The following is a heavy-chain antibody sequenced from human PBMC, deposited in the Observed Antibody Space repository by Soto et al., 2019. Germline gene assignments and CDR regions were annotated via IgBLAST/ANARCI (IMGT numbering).Heavy chain of an antibody. CDR1: GGSISSGGYY. CDR2: IYYSGST. Sequence: QVQLQESGPGLVKPSQTLSLTCTVSGGSISSGGYYWSWIRQHPGKGLEWIGYIYYSGSTYYNPSLKSRVTISVDTSKNQFSLKLSSVTAADTAVYYCARDAYANYYDSSGYFDYWGQGTLVTVSS. V-gene: IGHV4-31*03. CDR3: ARDAYANYYDSSGYFDY. J-gene: IGHJ4*02. D-gene: IGHD3-22*01.